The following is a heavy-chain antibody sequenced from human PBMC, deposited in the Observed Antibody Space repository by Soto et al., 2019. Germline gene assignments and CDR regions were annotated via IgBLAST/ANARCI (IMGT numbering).Heavy chain of an antibody. CDR3: ARDAGRGVAARPGY. D-gene: IGHD6-6*01. CDR1: GFTFSSHA. V-gene: IGHV3-30-3*01. CDR2: ISYDGSNK. J-gene: IGHJ4*02. Sequence: QVQLVESGGGVVQPGRSLRLSCAASGFTFSSHAMHWVRQAPGKGLEWVAVISYDGSNKYYADSVKGRFTISRDNSKNTLYLQMNSLRAEDTAVYYCARDAGRGVAARPGYWGQGTLVTVSS.